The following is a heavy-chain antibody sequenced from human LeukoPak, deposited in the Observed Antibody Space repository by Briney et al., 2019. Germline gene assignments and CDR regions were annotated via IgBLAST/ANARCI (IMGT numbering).Heavy chain of an antibody. J-gene: IGHJ6*03. CDR3: ARAIGNYGSGTYYMDV. Sequence: KSSETLSLTCTVSGGSISSSSYYWGWIRQPPGKGLEWIGSIYYSGSTYYNPSLKSQVTISVDTSKNQFSLKLSSVTAADTAVYYCARAIGNYGSGTYYMDVWGKGTTVTVSS. D-gene: IGHD3-10*01. CDR1: GGSISSSSYY. V-gene: IGHV4-39*07. CDR2: IYYSGST.